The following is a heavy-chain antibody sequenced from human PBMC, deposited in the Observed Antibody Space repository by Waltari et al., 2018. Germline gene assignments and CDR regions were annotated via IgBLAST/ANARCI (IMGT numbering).Heavy chain of an antibody. CDR2: IWSDGSNK. V-gene: IGHV3-33*01. Sequence: QDPGKGLEGGAIIWSDGSNKYYRDSVKGRFTISRDNSKNTLYLQMNSLRVDDTAVYYCARDLGSGWYLDLWGRGTLVTVSS. CDR3: ARDLGSGWYLDL. D-gene: IGHD2-15*01. J-gene: IGHJ2*01.